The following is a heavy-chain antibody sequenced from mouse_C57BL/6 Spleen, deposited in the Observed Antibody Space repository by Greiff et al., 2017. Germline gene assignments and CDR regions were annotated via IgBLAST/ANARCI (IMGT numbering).Heavy chain of an antibody. CDR3: VRQGTYYSNYEGVYYYAMDY. CDR1: GFSFNTYA. V-gene: IGHV10-1*01. D-gene: IGHD2-5*01. Sequence: EVMLVESGGGLVQPKGSLKLSCAASGFSFNTYAMNWVRQAPGKGLVWVARIRSKSNNYATYYADSVKDRFTISRDDSESMLYLQMNNLKTEDTAMYYCVRQGTYYSNYEGVYYYAMDYWGQGTSVTVSS. CDR2: IRSKSNNYAT. J-gene: IGHJ4*01.